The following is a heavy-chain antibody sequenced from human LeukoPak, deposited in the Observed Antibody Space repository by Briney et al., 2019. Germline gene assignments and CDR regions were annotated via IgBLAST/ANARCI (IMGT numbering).Heavy chain of an antibody. CDR2: ISYDGSNK. V-gene: IGHV3-30-3*01. Sequence: PGGSLRLSCAASGFTLNNYWMSWVRQAPGKGLEWVAVISYDGSNKYYADSVKGRFTISRDNSKNTLYLQMNSLRAEDTAVYYCARERRAAGAFDIWGQGTMVTVSS. D-gene: IGHD6-13*01. CDR3: ARERRAAGAFDI. J-gene: IGHJ3*02. CDR1: GFTLNNYW.